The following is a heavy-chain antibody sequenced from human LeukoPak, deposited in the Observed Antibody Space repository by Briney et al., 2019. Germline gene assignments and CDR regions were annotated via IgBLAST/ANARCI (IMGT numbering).Heavy chain of an antibody. CDR2: IVGGSGNA. CDR1: GLTFTNSS. V-gene: IGHV1-58*02. CDR3: AAEYLNRAY. Sequence: GASLKVSCKASGLTFTNSSIQWVRQARGQRLEWLGWIVGGSGNANYAQKFQDRVIITRDMSTSTAYMEVSSLRSEDAVVLYCAAEYLNRAYRGQGTLVTVSS. J-gene: IGHJ4*02. D-gene: IGHD2-2*02.